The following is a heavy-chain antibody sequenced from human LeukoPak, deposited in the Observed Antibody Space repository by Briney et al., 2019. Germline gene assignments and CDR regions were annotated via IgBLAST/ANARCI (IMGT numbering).Heavy chain of an antibody. Sequence: GASVEVSCKASGYTFANYGISWVRHAPGQGLEWMGWISAYNGNTNYEQKLQARVTLTTDTSTSTAYMELRSLRSDDTAVYCCGRDQSFGSGSYQDYWGQGTLVTVSS. J-gene: IGHJ4*02. V-gene: IGHV1-18*01. D-gene: IGHD3-10*01. CDR2: ISAYNGNT. CDR1: GYTFANYG. CDR3: GRDQSFGSGSYQDY.